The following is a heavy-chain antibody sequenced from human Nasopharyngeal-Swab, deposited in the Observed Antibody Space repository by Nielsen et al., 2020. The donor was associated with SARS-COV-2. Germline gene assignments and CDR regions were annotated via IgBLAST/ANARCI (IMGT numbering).Heavy chain of an antibody. V-gene: IGHV4-59*08. CDR3: ARSVPAAMNYYYYYMDV. CDR2: IYYSGST. J-gene: IGHJ6*03. D-gene: IGHD2-2*01. Sequence: SETLSLTCTVSGGSISSYYWSWIRQPPGKGLEWIGYIYYSGSTNYNPSLKSRVTISVDTSKNQFSLKLSSVTAADTAVYYYARSVPAAMNYYYYYMDVWGKGTTVTVSS. CDR1: GGSISSYY.